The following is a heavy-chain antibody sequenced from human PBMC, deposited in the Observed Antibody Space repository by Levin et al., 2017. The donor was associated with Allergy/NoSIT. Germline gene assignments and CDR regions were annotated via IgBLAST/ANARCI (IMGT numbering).Heavy chain of an antibody. CDR1: GFTFSTHW. J-gene: IGHJ4*02. V-gene: IGHV3-74*01. Sequence: GESLKISCAASGFTFSTHWLHWVRQTPGKGLAWVARIDSDGSSIAYADSVKGRFTISRDNAKNTLYLQMNSLRAEDTAVYYCATAGPVAVYWGQGTLVTVS. CDR2: IDSDGSSI. CDR3: ATAGPVAVY. D-gene: IGHD6-19*01.